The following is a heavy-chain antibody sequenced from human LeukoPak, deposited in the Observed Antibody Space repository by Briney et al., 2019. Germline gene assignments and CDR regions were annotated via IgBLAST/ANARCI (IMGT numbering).Heavy chain of an antibody. V-gene: IGHV4-59*01. J-gene: IGHJ6*03. CDR1: GGSISSYY. CDR3: ARNNYYYMDV. CDR2: IYYSGST. Sequence: SETLSLTCTVSGGSISSYYWSWTRQPPGKGLEWIGYIYYSGSTNYNPSLKSRVTISVDTSKNQFSLKLSSVTAADTAVYYCARNNYYYMDVWGKGTTVTVSS.